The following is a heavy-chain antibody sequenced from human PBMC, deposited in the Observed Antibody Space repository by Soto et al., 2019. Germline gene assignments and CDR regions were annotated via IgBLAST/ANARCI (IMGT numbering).Heavy chain of an antibody. CDR2: ISLRDSGV. CDR1: GFSFSDYY. Sequence: PGGSLRLSCAASGFSFSDYYMTWIRQAPGRGLEWVSSISLRDSGVYYADSVKGRFTISRDNAKNSLDLQMNSLTAEDTAIYYCVRNPFDYWGQGTLVTVSS. CDR3: VRNPFDY. V-gene: IGHV3-11*01. J-gene: IGHJ4*02.